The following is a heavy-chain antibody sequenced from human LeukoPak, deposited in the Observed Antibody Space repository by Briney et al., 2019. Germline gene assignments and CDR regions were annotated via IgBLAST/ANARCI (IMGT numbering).Heavy chain of an antibody. CDR2: ITGDGGTT. D-gene: IGHD3-3*01. CDR3: AKGHFGAGHY. Sequence: PGGSLRLSCAASGFTFGDYTMHWFRQPPGRGLQWVSLITGDGGTTSYAGSVKGRFTISRDNSNNSLYLHMNSLRNEDTALYYCAKGHFGAGHYWGQGTLVTVSS. J-gene: IGHJ4*02. CDR1: GFTFGDYT. V-gene: IGHV3-43*02.